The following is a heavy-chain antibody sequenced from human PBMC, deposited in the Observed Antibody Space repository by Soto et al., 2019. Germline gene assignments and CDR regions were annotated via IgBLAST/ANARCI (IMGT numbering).Heavy chain of an antibody. D-gene: IGHD4-17*01. Sequence: ASVKVSCKASGYTFTAYFLHWFRQATGQGLEYLGWMNPNSGNTGYVQKFQGRVTMTRDTSISTAYMELSSLRSEDTAVYFCARGVKYGAYSRWFDPWG. J-gene: IGHJ5*02. CDR2: MNPNSGNT. CDR3: ARGVKYGAYSRWFDP. CDR1: GYTFTAYF. V-gene: IGHV1-8*02.